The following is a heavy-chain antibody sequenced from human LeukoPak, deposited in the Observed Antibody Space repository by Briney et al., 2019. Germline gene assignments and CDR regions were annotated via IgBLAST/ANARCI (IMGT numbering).Heavy chain of an antibody. CDR3: ARASIVVVPAAHYYYGMDV. CDR1: GGSISSYY. V-gene: IGHV4-59*01. CDR2: IYYSGST. Sequence: PSETLSLTCTVSGGSISSYYWSWIRQPPGKGLEWIWYIYYSGSTNYNPSLKSRDTISVDTSKNQFSLKLSSVTAADTAVYYCARASIVVVPAAHYYYGMDVWGQGTTVTVSS. J-gene: IGHJ6*02. D-gene: IGHD2-2*01.